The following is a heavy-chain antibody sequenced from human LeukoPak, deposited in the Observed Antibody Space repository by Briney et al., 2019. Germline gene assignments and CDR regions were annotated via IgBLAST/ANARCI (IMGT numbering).Heavy chain of an antibody. Sequence: PSETLSLTCAVYGASLNGHYWSWIRQPPGKGLEWIGEGSDVGGTKYNPSLKSRVTISADTSKNQFSLKLSSVTAADTAVYYCARDPYCGGDCYYYYGMDVWGQGTAVTVSS. J-gene: IGHJ6*02. CDR3: ARDPYCGGDCYYYYGMDV. V-gene: IGHV4-34*01. D-gene: IGHD2-21*02. CDR2: GSDVGGT. CDR1: GASLNGHY.